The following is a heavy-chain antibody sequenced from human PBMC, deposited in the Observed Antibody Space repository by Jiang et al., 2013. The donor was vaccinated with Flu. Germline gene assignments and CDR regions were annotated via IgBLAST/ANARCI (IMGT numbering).Heavy chain of an antibody. CDR1: GFSLSTSGMC. CDR2: IDWDGDE. CDR3: ARIRRGSYYEKWFDS. D-gene: IGHD1-26*01. J-gene: IGHJ5*01. Sequence: KPTQTLTLTCTFSGFSLSTSGMCVSWIRQPPGKALEWLARIDWDGDEYYSTSLKTRLTISKDTSKNQVVLRMTNMDPVDTATYYCARIRRGSYYEKWFDSWGQGTLVTVSS. V-gene: IGHV2-70*11.